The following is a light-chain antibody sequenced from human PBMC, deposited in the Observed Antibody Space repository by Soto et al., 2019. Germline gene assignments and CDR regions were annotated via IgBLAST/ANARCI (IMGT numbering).Light chain of an antibody. Sequence: QSALTQPASVSGSPGQSITISCTGTSSDVGGYNYVSWYQQHPGKAPKLMIYDVTNRPSGVSNRFSGSKSSNTASLTISGLQAEDEADYYCSSYTSSSTPLVFGGGTQLTVL. V-gene: IGLV2-14*01. CDR3: SSYTSSSTPLV. J-gene: IGLJ3*02. CDR1: SSDVGGYNY. CDR2: DVT.